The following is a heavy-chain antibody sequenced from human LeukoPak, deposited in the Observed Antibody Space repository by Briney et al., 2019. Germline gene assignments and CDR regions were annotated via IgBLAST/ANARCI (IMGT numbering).Heavy chain of an antibody. CDR3: ARWGSSSWPDDY. V-gene: IGHV3-21*01. CDR1: GFTVSSNF. Sequence: GGSLRLSCAASGFTVSSNFMSWVRQAPEKGLEWVSSISSSSSYIYYADSVKGRFTISRDNAKNSLYLQMNSLRAEDTAVYYCARWGSSSWPDDYWGQGTLVTVSS. J-gene: IGHJ4*02. CDR2: ISSSSSYI. D-gene: IGHD6-13*01.